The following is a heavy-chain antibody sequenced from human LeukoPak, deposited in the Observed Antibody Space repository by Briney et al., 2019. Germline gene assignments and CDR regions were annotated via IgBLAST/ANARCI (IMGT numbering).Heavy chain of an antibody. V-gene: IGHV4-59*12. CDR3: ARGGRSASAYYYMDV. Sequence: SETLSLTCSVSGGSINNYYWSWIRQPPGRGLEWIADIYYSGSTSYNPSLTSRLTISVDTSNKQSSLKLRSVTAADTGVYFCARGGRSASAYYYMDVWGRGNTVTVSS. J-gene: IGHJ6*03. D-gene: IGHD2-2*01. CDR1: GGSINNYY. CDR2: IYYSGST.